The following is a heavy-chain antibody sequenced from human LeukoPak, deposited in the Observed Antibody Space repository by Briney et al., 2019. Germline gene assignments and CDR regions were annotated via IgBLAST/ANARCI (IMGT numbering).Heavy chain of an antibody. CDR3: ARHLRGTGWYFMQY. CDR2: FYYRGSA. V-gene: IGHV4-39*01. J-gene: IGHJ4*02. D-gene: IGHD6-19*01. CDR1: GVSISSDSYY. Sequence: SETLSLTCIVSGVSISSDSYYWAWIRQPPGKGLQWIGSFYYRGSAYYDSSLKSRVTISGDTSQNQFFLKLSSVTAADTAVYYCARHLRGTGWYFMQYWGQGALVTVSS.